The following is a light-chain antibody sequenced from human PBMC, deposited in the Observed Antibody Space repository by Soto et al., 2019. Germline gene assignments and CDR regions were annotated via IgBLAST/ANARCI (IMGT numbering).Light chain of an antibody. J-gene: IGLJ3*02. CDR1: SSNMGSIT. CDR2: SND. Sequence: QSVLTQAPSASGTPGQRVTISCSRGSSNMGSITVNWYQVLPGTAPKLLIYSNDNRPSGVPARFSGSKSGASASLAISGLQSEDEADDYCATWDVSLSGWVFGGGTKLTVL. V-gene: IGLV1-44*01. CDR3: ATWDVSLSGWV.